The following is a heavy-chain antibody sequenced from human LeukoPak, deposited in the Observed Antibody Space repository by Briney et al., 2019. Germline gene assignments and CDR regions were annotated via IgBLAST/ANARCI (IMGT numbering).Heavy chain of an antibody. Sequence: SVKVSCKASGGTFSSYAISWVRQAPGQGLEWMGRIIPILGIANYAQKFQGRVPITADKSTRTVYMELSSLRSEDTAVYYCARELGRGYNETYYFDYWGQGTLVTVSS. CDR1: GGTFSSYA. J-gene: IGHJ4*02. CDR2: IIPILGIA. CDR3: ARELGRGYNETYYFDY. V-gene: IGHV1-69*04. D-gene: IGHD3-22*01.